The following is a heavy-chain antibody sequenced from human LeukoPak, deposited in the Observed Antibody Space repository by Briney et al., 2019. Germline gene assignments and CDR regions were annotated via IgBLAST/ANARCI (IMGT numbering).Heavy chain of an antibody. Sequence: ASAKVSCKASGDTVTSYGISRVRQATGQWLEWMGWISAYNGNTNYAQKLQGRVTMTTDTSTSTAYMELRSLRSDDTAVYYCARDSRIAVAGTSDYWGQGTLVTVSS. V-gene: IGHV1-18*01. J-gene: IGHJ4*02. CDR3: ARDSRIAVAGTSDY. D-gene: IGHD6-19*01. CDR1: GDTVTSYG. CDR2: ISAYNGNT.